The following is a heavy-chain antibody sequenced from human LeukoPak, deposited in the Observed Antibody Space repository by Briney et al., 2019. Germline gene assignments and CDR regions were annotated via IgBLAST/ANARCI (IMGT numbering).Heavy chain of an antibody. CDR2: MNPNSGNT. D-gene: IGHD1-26*01. CDR1: GYTFTSYD. J-gene: IGHJ4*02. V-gene: IGHV1-8*01. CDR3: ARAPDYSGSYLDY. Sequence: GASVKVSCKASGYTFTSYDINWVRQATGQGLEWMGWMNPNSGNTGYAQKFQGRVTMTRNTTISTAYMELSRLRSEDTAVYYCARAPDYSGSYLDYWGQGTLVTVSS.